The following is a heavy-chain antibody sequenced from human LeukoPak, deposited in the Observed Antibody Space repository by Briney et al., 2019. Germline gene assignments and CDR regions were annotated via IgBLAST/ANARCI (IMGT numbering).Heavy chain of an antibody. D-gene: IGHD2-15*01. CDR1: GGSISSGGYY. V-gene: IGHV4-31*03. CDR2: IYYSGST. J-gene: IGHJ4*02. Sequence: PSQTLSLTCTVSGGSISSGGYYWSWIRQHPGKGLEWIGYIYYSGSTYYNPSLKSRVTISVDTSKNQFSLKLSSVTAEDTAVYYCARGAEDPAWRYFDYWGQGTLVTVSS. CDR3: ARGAEDPAWRYFDY.